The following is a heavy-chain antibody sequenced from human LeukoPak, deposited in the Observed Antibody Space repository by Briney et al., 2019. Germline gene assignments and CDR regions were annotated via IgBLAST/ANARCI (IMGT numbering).Heavy chain of an antibody. Sequence: PSETLSLTCTVSGGSISSYYWSWIRQPPGKGLEWIGYIYYSGSAYYSPSLKSRVIISVDTSKNQFSLKVNSVTAADTAVYFCAREATMVRGISWFDPWGQGTLVTVSS. V-gene: IGHV4-59*12. D-gene: IGHD3-10*01. CDR2: IYYSGSA. J-gene: IGHJ5*02. CDR1: GGSISSYY. CDR3: AREATMVRGISWFDP.